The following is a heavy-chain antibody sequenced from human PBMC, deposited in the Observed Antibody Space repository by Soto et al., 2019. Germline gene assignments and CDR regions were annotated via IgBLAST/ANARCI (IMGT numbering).Heavy chain of an antibody. V-gene: IGHV3-15*01. CDR2: IKSKTDGGTT. J-gene: IGHJ6*03. CDR1: GFTFSNAW. D-gene: IGHD3-10*01. Sequence: EVQLVESGGGLVKPGGSLRLSCAASGFTFSNAWMSWVRQAPGKGLEWVGRIKSKTDGGTTDYAAPVKGRFTISRDDSKNTLYLQMKSLKTEDTAVYYCATQPGPLTVSGNWNRKVRGGYYYYMDVWGKGTTVTVSS. CDR3: ATQPGPLTVSGNWNRKVRGGYYYYMDV.